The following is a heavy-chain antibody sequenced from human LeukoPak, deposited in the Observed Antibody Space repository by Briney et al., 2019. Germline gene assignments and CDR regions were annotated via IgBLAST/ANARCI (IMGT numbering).Heavy chain of an antibody. Sequence: PSETLSLTCTVSGGSISSYYWSWMRQPPGKGLEWIGYIYCSGNTNYNPSLKSRVTISVDTSKNQFSLKLSSVTAADTAVYYCARVEVRPMVRGVIDYWGQGTLVTVSS. D-gene: IGHD3-10*01. CDR3: ARVEVRPMVRGVIDY. CDR1: GGSISSYY. CDR2: IYCSGNT. V-gene: IGHV4-59*01. J-gene: IGHJ4*02.